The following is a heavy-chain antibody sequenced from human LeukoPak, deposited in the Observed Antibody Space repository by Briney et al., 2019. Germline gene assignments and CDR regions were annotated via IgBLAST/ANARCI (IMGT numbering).Heavy chain of an antibody. Sequence: SETLSLTCTVSGGSISSYYWSWIRQPPGKGLEWIGYIYYSGSTNYNPSLKSRVTISVDTSKNQFSLKLSSVTAADTAVYYCARTTEGYCRGVSCYYYYYYMDVWGKGTTVTVSS. CDR3: ARTTEGYCRGVSCYYYYYYMDV. V-gene: IGHV4-59*01. J-gene: IGHJ6*03. CDR1: GGSISSYY. CDR2: IYYSGST. D-gene: IGHD2-15*01.